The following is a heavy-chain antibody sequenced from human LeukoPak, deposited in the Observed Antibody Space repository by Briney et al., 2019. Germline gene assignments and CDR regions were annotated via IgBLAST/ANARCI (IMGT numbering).Heavy chain of an antibody. CDR3: ARSSSGWYEDY. CDR1: GGTFSGYY. CDR2: INHSGST. V-gene: IGHV4-34*01. D-gene: IGHD6-19*01. Sequence: SETLSLTCAVYGGTFSGYYWSWIRQPPGKGLEWIGEINHSGSTIYNPSLKSRVIISVDTSKNQFSLKLSSVTAADTAVYYCARSSSGWYEDYWGQGTLVTVSS. J-gene: IGHJ4*02.